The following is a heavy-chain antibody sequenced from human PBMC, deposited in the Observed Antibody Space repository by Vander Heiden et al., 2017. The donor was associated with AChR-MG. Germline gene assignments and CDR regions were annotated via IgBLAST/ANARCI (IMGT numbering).Heavy chain of an antibody. CDR3: ARATGSWYYSDY. J-gene: IGHJ4*02. CDR2: INHSGST. Sequence: QVQLQQWVAGLLKPSETLSLTCAVYGRSFSGYYWSWIRQPPGKGLEWIGEINHSGSTNYNPSLKSRVTISVDTSKNQFSLKLSSVTAADTAVYYCARATGSWYYSDYWGQGTLVTVSS. D-gene: IGHD6-13*01. CDR1: GRSFSGYY. V-gene: IGHV4-34*01.